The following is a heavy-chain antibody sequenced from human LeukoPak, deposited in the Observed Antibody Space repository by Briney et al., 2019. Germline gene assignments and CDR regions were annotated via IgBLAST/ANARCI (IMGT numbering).Heavy chain of an antibody. V-gene: IGHV1-18*01. Sequence: GASVKVSCKASGYTFTSYGISWVRQAPGQGLEWMGWISAYNGNTNYAQKLQGRVTMTTDTSTSTAYMELRSLRSDDTAVYYCASLGVVTERSAEYFQHWGQGTLVTVSS. CDR3: ASLGVVTERSAEYFQH. CDR1: GYTFTSYG. D-gene: IGHD2-21*02. J-gene: IGHJ1*01. CDR2: ISAYNGNT.